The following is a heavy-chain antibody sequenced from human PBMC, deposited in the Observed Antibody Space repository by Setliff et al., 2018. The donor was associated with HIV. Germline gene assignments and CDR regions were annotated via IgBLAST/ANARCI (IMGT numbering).Heavy chain of an antibody. Sequence: SETLSLTCTVSGGSINSTSYYWGWIRQPPGNGLEWIGSIYHTGSTYYKPSLKSRVTISVDTSKNQFSLRLRSVTAADTAVYFCARDRSSCWSSDWFDTWGQGILVTVSS. J-gene: IGHJ5*02. CDR1: GGSINSTSYY. D-gene: IGHD6-19*01. CDR3: ARDRSSCWSSDWFDT. CDR2: IYHTGST. V-gene: IGHV4-39*07.